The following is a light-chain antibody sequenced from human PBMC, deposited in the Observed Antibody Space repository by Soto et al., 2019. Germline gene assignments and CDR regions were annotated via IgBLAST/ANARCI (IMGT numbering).Light chain of an antibody. CDR3: QQYDSYRLT. Sequence: DVQMTQSPSTLSASVGDRVTITCRASQSINTLLAWYQQKPGKAPKFLIYDVFTLESGVPSRFSGSGSGTEFTLTISSLQPEDFAPYYCQQYDSYRLTFGGGTRVEIK. V-gene: IGKV1-5*01. CDR1: QSINTL. CDR2: DVF. J-gene: IGKJ4*01.